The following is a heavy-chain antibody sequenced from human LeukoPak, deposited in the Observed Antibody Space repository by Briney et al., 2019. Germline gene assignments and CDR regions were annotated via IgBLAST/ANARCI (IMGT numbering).Heavy chain of an antibody. V-gene: IGHV4-59*01. CDR2: IYYSGST. D-gene: IGHD4-17*01. CDR3: ARDYYGDFYFDY. CDR1: GGSISSYY. Sequence: SETLSLACTVSGGSISSYYWSWIRQPPGKGLEWIGYIYYSGSTNYNPSLKSRVTISVDTSKNQFSLKLSSVTAADTAVYYCARDYYGDFYFDYWGQGTLVTVSS. J-gene: IGHJ4*02.